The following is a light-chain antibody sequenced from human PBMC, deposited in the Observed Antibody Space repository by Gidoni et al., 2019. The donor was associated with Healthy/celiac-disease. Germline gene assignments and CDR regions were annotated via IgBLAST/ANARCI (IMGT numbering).Light chain of an antibody. CDR1: SLRSYY. J-gene: IGLJ1*01. Sequence: SSELTQDPAVSVALGQTGRITCQGDSLRSYYASWYQQKPGQATVLVIYGKNNRPSGIPDRFSGSSSGNTASLTITGAQAEDEADYYCNSRDSSGNPHYVFGTGTKVTVL. V-gene: IGLV3-19*01. CDR2: GKN. CDR3: NSRDSSGNPHYV.